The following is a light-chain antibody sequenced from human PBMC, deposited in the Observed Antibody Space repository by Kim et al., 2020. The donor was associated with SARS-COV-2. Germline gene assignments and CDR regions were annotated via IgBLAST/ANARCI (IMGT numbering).Light chain of an antibody. Sequence: IQLTQSPSSLSASVGDRVTITCRASQGISSYLACYQQKQGKAPKLLIYAASTLRSGVPSRFSGGGSVTEFSLSISSLQPEDFATYYCDRLNIYPRTFGQRTKRGIK. CDR2: AAS. V-gene: IGKV1-9*01. CDR1: QGISSY. J-gene: IGKJ1*01. CDR3: DRLNIYPRT.